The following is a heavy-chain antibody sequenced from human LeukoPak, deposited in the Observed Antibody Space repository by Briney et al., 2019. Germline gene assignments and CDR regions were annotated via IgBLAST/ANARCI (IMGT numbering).Heavy chain of an antibody. V-gene: IGHV1-46*01. CDR2: INPGGDNT. J-gene: IGHJ3*02. CDR1: GYTFTNYY. CDR3: ARIRDGYNDAYDI. D-gene: IGHD5-24*01. Sequence: AAVTVSCKASGYTFTNYYIHWVRQAPGQGLGWVGLINPGGDNTDYAQNFQGRVTMTRDTSTSTVYMGLSSLRSEDTAVYYCARIRDGYNDAYDIWGQGTMGTVSS.